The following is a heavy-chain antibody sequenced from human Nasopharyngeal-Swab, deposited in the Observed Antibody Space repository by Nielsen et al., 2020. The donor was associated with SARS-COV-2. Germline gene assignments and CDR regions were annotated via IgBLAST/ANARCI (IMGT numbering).Heavy chain of an antibody. V-gene: IGHV3-21*01. CDR2: ISSSSSYI. D-gene: IGHD3-10*01. Sequence: WIRQPPGKGLEWVSSISSSSSYIYYADSVKGRFTISRDNAKNSLYLQMNSLRAEDTAVYYCARDRWFGEFLSFDYWGQGTLATVSS. J-gene: IGHJ4*02. CDR3: ARDRWFGEFLSFDY.